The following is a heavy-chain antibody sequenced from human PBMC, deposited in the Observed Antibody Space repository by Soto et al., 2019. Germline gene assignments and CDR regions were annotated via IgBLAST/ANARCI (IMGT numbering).Heavy chain of an antibody. CDR1: GFAFSSYA. D-gene: IGHD4-17*01. J-gene: IGHJ3*01. V-gene: IGHV3-23*01. Sequence: GGSLRLSCAASGFAFSSYAVNWVRQAPGKGLEWVSIISASGSVTYYADSVKGRFTISRDNSKNTVYLQMNSLRAEDTAVYYCARGRATVTIRDAFDVWGQGTMVTVSS. CDR3: ARGRATVTIRDAFDV. CDR2: ISASGSVT.